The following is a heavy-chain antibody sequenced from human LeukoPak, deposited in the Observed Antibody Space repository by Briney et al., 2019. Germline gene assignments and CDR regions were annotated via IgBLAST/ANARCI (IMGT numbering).Heavy chain of an antibody. D-gene: IGHD1-26*01. CDR1: GFTFSSYA. CDR2: ISTNGGST. V-gene: IGHV3-64D*06. J-gene: IGHJ4*02. Sequence: PGGSLRLSCSVSGFTFSSYAMHWVRQAPGKGLEYVSAISTNGGSTSYADSVQCRFTISRDNSKNTLYLQMSSLRREDTAIYYCVRTSGSWDYWGQGTLVTVSS. CDR3: VRTSGSWDY.